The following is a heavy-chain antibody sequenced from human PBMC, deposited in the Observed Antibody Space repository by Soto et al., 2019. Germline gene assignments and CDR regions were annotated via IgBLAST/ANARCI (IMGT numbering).Heavy chain of an antibody. CDR1: GSSISSSNW. V-gene: IGHV4-28*01. CDR2: IYYSGTT. J-gene: IGHJ4*02. CDR3: ARREIQGPIDY. Sequence: PLETLSLTFAVSGSSISSSNWWGWIRQPPGKGLEWIGYIYYSGTTYYNPSLKSRVTMSVDTSKNQFSLKLTSVTAVDTAVYYCARREIQGPIDYWGQGTLVTVSS. D-gene: IGHD1-26*01.